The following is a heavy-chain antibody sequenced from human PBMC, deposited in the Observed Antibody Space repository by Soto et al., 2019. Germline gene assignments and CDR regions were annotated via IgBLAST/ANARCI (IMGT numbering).Heavy chain of an antibody. D-gene: IGHD3-10*01. J-gene: IGHJ5*02. V-gene: IGHV3-23*01. CDR3: AKALNHYSNLFDP. CDR2: IRDGGEST. Sequence: GGSLRLSCAASGFTFSSYWMHWVRQAPGKGLVWVSTIRDGGESTYYADSVKGRFTISRDNSKNTLYLQMDSLGVEDTAVYYCAKALNHYSNLFDPWGQGTLVTVSS. CDR1: GFTFSSYW.